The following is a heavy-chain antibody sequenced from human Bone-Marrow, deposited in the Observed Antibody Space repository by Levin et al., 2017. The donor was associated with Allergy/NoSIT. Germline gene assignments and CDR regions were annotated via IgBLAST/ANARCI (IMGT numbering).Heavy chain of an antibody. CDR1: GYTFIDYY. V-gene: IGHV1-2*02. J-gene: IGHJ4*02. Sequence: VASVKVSCKAAGYTFIDYYIHWVRQAPGQGLEWMGWINPKNGDTKHAQNFQDRLTMTRDTSINTAYMDLRALTSDDTALYYCARDTELTYCGGDCFPYYFAYWGQGTPVTVSS. D-gene: IGHD2-21*02. CDR3: ARDTELTYCGGDCFPYYFAY. CDR2: INPKNGDT.